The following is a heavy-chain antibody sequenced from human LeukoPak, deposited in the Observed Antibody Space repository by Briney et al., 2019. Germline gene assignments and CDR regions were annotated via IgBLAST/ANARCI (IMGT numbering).Heavy chain of an antibody. V-gene: IGHV1-18*01. CDR2: ISAYNGNT. Sequence: ASVKVSCKASGYTFTNYGISWVRQAPGQGLEWMGWISAYNGNTNYAQKLQGRVTMTTDTSTSTAYMELRSLRSDDTAVYYCARTTPYSSGSYFDYWGQGTLVTVSS. CDR3: ARTTPYSSGSYFDY. CDR1: GYTFTNYG. J-gene: IGHJ4*02. D-gene: IGHD6-19*01.